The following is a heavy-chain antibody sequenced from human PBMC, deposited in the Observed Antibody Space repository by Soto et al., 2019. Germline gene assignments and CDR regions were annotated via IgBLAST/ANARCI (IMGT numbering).Heavy chain of an antibody. CDR1: GGSFSGYY. CDR3: ARWWRTSTYYYYYYMDV. V-gene: IGHV4-34*01. J-gene: IGHJ6*03. CDR2: INHSGST. D-gene: IGHD2-15*01. Sequence: SETLSLTCAVYGGSFSGYYWSWIRQPPGKGLEWIGEINHSGSTNYNPSLKSRVTISVDTSKNQFSLKLSSVTAADTAVYYCARWWRTSTYYYYYYMDVWAKGNTVTVSS.